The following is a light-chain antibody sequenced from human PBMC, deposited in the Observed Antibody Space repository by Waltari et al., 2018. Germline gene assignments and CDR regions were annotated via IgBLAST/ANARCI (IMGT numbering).Light chain of an antibody. CDR2: LGS. CDR1: QSLLHSNGKNY. J-gene: IGKJ1*01. CDR3: MQALQTPRT. V-gene: IGKV2-28*01. Sequence: DIVLTQSPLSLPVTPGEPASISCRSSQSLLHSNGKNYLDWYLQKPGQSPQVLIYLGSNRASGVPDRFSGSGSGTDFTLEISRVEAEDVGVYYCMQALQTPRTFGQGTKVEIK.